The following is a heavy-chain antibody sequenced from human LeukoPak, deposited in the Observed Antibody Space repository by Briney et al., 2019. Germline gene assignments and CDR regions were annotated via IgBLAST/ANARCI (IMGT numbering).Heavy chain of an antibody. Sequence: GAAVKVSCKASGYTFTGYYLHWVRQAPGQGLEWMGWINPNSGGTDYAQKFQDRVTLTRDTSISTAYMGLSRLRSDDTALYYCAKAGIEQWLVHFDYWGQGTLVAVSS. D-gene: IGHD6-19*01. CDR3: AKAGIEQWLVHFDY. CDR1: GYTFTGYY. J-gene: IGHJ4*02. V-gene: IGHV1-2*02. CDR2: INPNSGGT.